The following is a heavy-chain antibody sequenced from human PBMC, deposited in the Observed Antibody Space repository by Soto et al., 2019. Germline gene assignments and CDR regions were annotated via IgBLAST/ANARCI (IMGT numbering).Heavy chain of an antibody. CDR2: IYHSGST. Sequence: QVQLQESGPGLVKPSGTLSLTCAVSGGSISSSNWWSWVRQPPGKGLEWIGEIYHSGSTNYNPSLESRVTISVDKSKNQFSLKLSSVTAADTAVYYCARGLLWFGAGHYYGMDVWGQGTTVTVSS. J-gene: IGHJ6*02. D-gene: IGHD3-10*01. V-gene: IGHV4-4*02. CDR1: GGSISSSNW. CDR3: ARGLLWFGAGHYYGMDV.